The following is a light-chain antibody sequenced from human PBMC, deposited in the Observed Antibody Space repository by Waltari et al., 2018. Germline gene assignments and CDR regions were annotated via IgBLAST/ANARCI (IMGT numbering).Light chain of an antibody. J-gene: IGKJ1*01. CDR2: HAS. V-gene: IGKV3-20*01. CDR3: QHYVSLPAT. Sequence: SCSASQSVRKYLVWYQQEPGQAPRLLIYHASTRAAGIPDRFSGSGYGTDFSLTISRLEAEDFAVYYCQHYVSLPATFGQGTKVEIK. CDR1: QSVRKY.